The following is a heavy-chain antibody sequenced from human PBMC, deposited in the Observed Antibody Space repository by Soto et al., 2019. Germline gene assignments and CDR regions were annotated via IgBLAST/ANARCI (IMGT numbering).Heavy chain of an antibody. J-gene: IGHJ4*02. CDR1: GGSLSSYH. V-gene: IGHV4-59*01. Sequence: ETLSLTCPVSGGSLSSYHWSWIRQPPGKGLEWIGYVHYSGSTNYNPSLKSRVTISVDTSKNQFSLRLSSVTAADTAVYYCARVDYDVLTGYYFDYWGQGTMVTVPQ. CDR3: ARVDYDVLTGYYFDY. D-gene: IGHD3-9*01. CDR2: VHYSGST.